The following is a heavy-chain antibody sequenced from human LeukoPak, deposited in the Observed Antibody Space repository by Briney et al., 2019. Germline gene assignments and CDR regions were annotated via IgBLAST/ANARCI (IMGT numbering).Heavy chain of an antibody. J-gene: IGHJ4*02. D-gene: IGHD6-13*01. Sequence: SETLSLTCAVSGGSISSSNWWSWVRQPPGKGLERIGEIYHSGSTNYNPSLKSRVTISVDKSKNQFSLKLSSVTAADTAVYYCARDYRSSWYFDYWGQGTLVTVSS. CDR1: GGSISSSNW. CDR2: IYHSGST. CDR3: ARDYRSSWYFDY. V-gene: IGHV4-4*02.